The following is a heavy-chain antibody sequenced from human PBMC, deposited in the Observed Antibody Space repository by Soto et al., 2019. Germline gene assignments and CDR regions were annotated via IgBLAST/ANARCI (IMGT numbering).Heavy chain of an antibody. Sequence: SETLSLTCTVSGGSISSYYWSWIRQPPGKGLEWIGYIYYSGSTNYNPSLKSRVTISVDTSKNQFSLKLSSVTAADTAVYYCARARTNYYDSSGYYDYWGQGTLVTVS. J-gene: IGHJ4*02. V-gene: IGHV4-59*01. D-gene: IGHD3-22*01. CDR1: GGSISSYY. CDR3: ARARTNYYDSSGYYDY. CDR2: IYYSGST.